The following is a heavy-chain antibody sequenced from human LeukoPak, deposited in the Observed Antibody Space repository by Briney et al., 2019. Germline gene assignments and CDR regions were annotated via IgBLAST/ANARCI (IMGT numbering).Heavy chain of an antibody. CDR3: ARETGNLIYYFDY. CDR1: GGSISGSY. D-gene: IGHD7-27*01. V-gene: IGHV4-59*01. Sequence: SETLSLTCTVSGGSISGSYWRWLRQPPGRGLVGIGYIYSSGSTNYDPSFKSRVTISVDTSKNQFSLKLRSVTATDTAVYYCARETGNLIYYFDYWGQGTLVTVSS. J-gene: IGHJ4*02. CDR2: IYSSGST.